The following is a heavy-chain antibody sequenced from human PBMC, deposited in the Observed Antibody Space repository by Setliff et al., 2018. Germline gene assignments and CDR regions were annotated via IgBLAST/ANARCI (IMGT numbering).Heavy chain of an antibody. D-gene: IGHD2-8*01. CDR1: GYTFSSSG. CDR2: ISAYSGNT. Sequence: ASVKVSCKASGYTFSSSGITWVRQAPGQGPEWMGWISAYSGNTNYAQKFQGRVTMTTDSSTSTAYMELRSLTSDDTAVYYCSRLVRYCTTTACQRASGAEVWGQGTVVTVSS. CDR3: SRLVRYCTTTACQRASGAEV. V-gene: IGHV1-18*01. J-gene: IGHJ4*02.